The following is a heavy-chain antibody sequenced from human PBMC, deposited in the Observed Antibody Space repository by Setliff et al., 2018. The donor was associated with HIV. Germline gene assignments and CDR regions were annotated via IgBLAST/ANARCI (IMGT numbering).Heavy chain of an antibody. V-gene: IGHV4-39*01. Sequence: PSETLSLTCTVSGGSASNSRYYWAWIRQPPGKGLEYSGRIHYNEKTYYNPSLKSRVTISIDTSKNQFSLNLTSVTAADTAVYYCASRIYYYDSNNFLREEGFDPWGQGTLVTVLL. J-gene: IGHJ5*02. CDR2: IHYNEKT. CDR1: GGSASNSRYY. CDR3: ASRIYYYDSNNFLREEGFDP. D-gene: IGHD3-22*01.